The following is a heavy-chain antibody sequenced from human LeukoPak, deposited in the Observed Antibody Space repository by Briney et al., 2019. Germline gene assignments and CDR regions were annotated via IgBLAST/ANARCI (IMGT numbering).Heavy chain of an antibody. Sequence: GGSLRLSCAASGFTFSSYSMNWVRQAPGKGLEWVSYIRSSSSTIYYADSVKGRFTISRDNAKNSLYLQMNSLRAEDTAVYSCASSLLWFGELFGAFDIWGQGTMVTVSS. CDR3: ASSLLWFGELFGAFDI. CDR2: IRSSSSTI. D-gene: IGHD3-10*01. J-gene: IGHJ3*02. V-gene: IGHV3-48*04. CDR1: GFTFSSYS.